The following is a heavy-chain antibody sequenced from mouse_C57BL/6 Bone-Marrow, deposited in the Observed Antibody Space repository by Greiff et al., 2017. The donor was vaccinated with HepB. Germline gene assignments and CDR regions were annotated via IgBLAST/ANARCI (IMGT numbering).Heavy chain of an antibody. D-gene: IGHD2-10*02. CDR1: GYTFTDYY. V-gene: IGHV1-26*01. CDR2: INPNNGGT. J-gene: IGHJ3*01. CDR3: AREVYGGFAY. Sequence: VQLQQSGPELVKPGASVKISCKASGYTFTDYYMNWVKQSHGKSLEWIGDINPNNGGTSYNQKFKGKATLTVDKSSSTAYMELRSLTSEDSAVYYCAREVYGGFAYWGQGTLVTVSA.